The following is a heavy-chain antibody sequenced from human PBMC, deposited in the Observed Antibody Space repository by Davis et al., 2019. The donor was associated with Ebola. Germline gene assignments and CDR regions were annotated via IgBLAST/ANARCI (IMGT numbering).Heavy chain of an antibody. D-gene: IGHD7-27*01. Sequence: SLKISCAASGFTFDDYAMHWVRQAPGKGLEWVSGISWNSGSIGYADSVKGRFTISRDNARNTLYLQMNSLRAEDTAVYYCARVGETGELDYWGQGILVTVSS. CDR1: GFTFDDYA. J-gene: IGHJ4*02. V-gene: IGHV3-9*01. CDR2: ISWNSGSI. CDR3: ARVGETGELDY.